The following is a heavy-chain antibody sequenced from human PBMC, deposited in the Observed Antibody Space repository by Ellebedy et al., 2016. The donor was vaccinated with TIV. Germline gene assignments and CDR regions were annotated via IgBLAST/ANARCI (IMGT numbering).Heavy chain of an antibody. CDR1: GFTLSSYA. Sequence: GSLRLSCAASGFTLSSYAMSWIRQPPGKGLEWIGYMYYSGSTNYNPSLKSRVTMSVDTSKNQFSLKLSSVTAADTAVYYCARDPDYGDYYFDYWGQGTLVTVSS. CDR2: MYYSGST. V-gene: IGHV4-59*12. CDR3: ARDPDYGDYYFDY. D-gene: IGHD4-17*01. J-gene: IGHJ4*02.